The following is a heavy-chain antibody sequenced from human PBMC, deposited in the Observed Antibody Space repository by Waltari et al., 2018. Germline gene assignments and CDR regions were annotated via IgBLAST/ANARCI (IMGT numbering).Heavy chain of an antibody. CDR2: IYYSGST. CDR1: GGSISSGDYY. V-gene: IGHV4-30-4*08. D-gene: IGHD2-2*01. CDR3: ALYCSSTSCYPEDFQH. Sequence: VQLQESGPGLVKPSQTLSLTCTVSGGSISSGDYYWSWLRQPPGKGLEWIGYIYYSGSTYYNPSLKSRVTISVDTSKNQFSLKLSSVTAADTAVYYCALYCSSTSCYPEDFQHWGQGTLVTVSS. J-gene: IGHJ1*01.